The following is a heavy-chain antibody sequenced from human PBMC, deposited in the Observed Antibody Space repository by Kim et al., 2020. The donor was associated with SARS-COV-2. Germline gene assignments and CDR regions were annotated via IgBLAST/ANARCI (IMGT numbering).Heavy chain of an antibody. CDR1: GGSIRSGGKF. Sequence: SETLSLTCSVSGGSIRSGGKFWTWIRQYPAKGLESIGYISYSGNSHYSPSLRSRVSISLQTSENQFSLELTSVTAADTAVYYCARGQPLDYWGQGILVTV. D-gene: IGHD2-2*01. V-gene: IGHV4-31*03. CDR2: ISYSGNS. CDR3: ARGQPLDY. J-gene: IGHJ4*02.